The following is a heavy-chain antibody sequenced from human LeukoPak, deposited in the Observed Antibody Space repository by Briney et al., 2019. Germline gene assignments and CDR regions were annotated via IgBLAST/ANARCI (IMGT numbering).Heavy chain of an antibody. CDR3: ARGGGSPHF. CDR1: GGPISSHY. V-gene: IGHV4-59*11. Sequence: SETLSLTCTVSGGPISSHYWSWIRQPPGMGLEWVGYIYFTGSTNYNPSLKSRATISVDTSKNQFSLKLSSVTAADTAVYYCARGGGSPHFWGQGTLVTVSS. D-gene: IGHD3-16*01. J-gene: IGHJ4*02. CDR2: IYFTGST.